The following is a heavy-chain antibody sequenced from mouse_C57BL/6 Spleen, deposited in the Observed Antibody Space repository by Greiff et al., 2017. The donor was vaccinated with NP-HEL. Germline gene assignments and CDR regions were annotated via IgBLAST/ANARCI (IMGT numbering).Heavy chain of an antibody. CDR3: AIYYDYEWFAY. CDR2: IDPSDSYT. J-gene: IGHJ3*01. Sequence: QVQLQQPGAELVMPGASVKLSCKASGYTFTSYWMHWVKQRPGQGLEWIGEIDPSDSYTNYNQKFKGKSTLTVDKSSSTAYMQLSSLTSEDSAVYYCAIYYDYEWFAYWGQGTLVTVSA. V-gene: IGHV1-69*01. CDR1: GYTFTSYW. D-gene: IGHD2-4*01.